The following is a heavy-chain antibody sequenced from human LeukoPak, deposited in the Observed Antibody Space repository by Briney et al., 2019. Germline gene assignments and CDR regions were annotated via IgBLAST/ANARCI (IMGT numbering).Heavy chain of an antibody. J-gene: IGHJ6*03. CDR2: IYYSEST. Sequence: SETLSLTCTVSGDSTSSSNYYWGWIRQPPGKGLEWIGSIYYSESTYYNPSLKSRFTISIDPSKTQFSLKLSSVTAATTAVYYXXXXXXXXXXPYRMIYYYYYYMDVWGKGTTVTVSS. CDR3: XXXXXXXXXPYRMIYYYYYYMDV. V-gene: IGHV4-39*01. CDR1: GDSTSSSNYY. D-gene: IGHD3-16*01.